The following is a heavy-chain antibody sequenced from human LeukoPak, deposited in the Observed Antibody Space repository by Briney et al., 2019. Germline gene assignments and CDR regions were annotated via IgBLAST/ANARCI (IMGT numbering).Heavy chain of an antibody. CDR1: GGSISSYY. J-gene: IGHJ5*02. V-gene: IGHV4-59*01. CDR3: VRAAGSSSWSP. CDR2: VYYSGST. D-gene: IGHD6-13*01. Sequence: SETLSLTCTVSGGSISSYYWSWIRQPPGKGLEWIGYVYYSGSTNYNPSLKSRVYISVDTSKNQFSLKLRSVTAADTAVYYGVRAAGSSSWSPGGRGARVTVSS.